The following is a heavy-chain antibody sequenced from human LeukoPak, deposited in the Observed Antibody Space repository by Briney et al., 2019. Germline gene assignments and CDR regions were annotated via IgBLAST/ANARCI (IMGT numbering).Heavy chain of an antibody. V-gene: IGHV3-7*04. J-gene: IGHJ4*02. D-gene: IGHD6-13*01. CDR1: GFPFSSYW. CDR3: ARGRPTPGTDY. Sequence: GGSLRLSCVASGFPFSSYWMNWVRQAPGKGLEWVGNINQDGSRKSHVDSVKGRFTISRDNAKSSLYLQMNSLRAEDTAVYYCARGRPTPGTDYWGQGTLVTVSS. CDR2: INQDGSRK.